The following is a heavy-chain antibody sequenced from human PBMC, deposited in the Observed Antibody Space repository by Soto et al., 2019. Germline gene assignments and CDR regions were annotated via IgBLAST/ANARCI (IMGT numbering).Heavy chain of an antibody. CDR2: FDPEDGET. Sequence: ASVKVSCKVSGYTLTELSMHWVRQAPGKGLEWMGGFDPEDGETIYAQKFQGRVTMTEDTSTDTAYMELSSLRSEDTAVYYCCGYYDSSGYYAIWFDPWGQGTLVTVSS. CDR1: GYTLTELS. D-gene: IGHD3-22*01. J-gene: IGHJ5*02. V-gene: IGHV1-24*01. CDR3: CGYYDSSGYYAIWFDP.